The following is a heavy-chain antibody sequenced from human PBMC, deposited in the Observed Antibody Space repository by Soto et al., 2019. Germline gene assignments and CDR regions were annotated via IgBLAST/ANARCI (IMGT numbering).Heavy chain of an antibody. CDR2: IYHSGST. Sequence: QVQLQESGPGLVKPSGTLSLTCAVSGGSISSSNWWSWVRQPPGKGLEWIGEIYHSGSTNYHPSLKSCVTISVDQSKSPLSLKPSSVSAAGTAVYYCAAGEQALASWGQGTLVTVSS. D-gene: IGHD3-16*01. CDR3: AAGEQALAS. V-gene: IGHV4-4*02. CDR1: GGSISSSNW. J-gene: IGHJ4*02.